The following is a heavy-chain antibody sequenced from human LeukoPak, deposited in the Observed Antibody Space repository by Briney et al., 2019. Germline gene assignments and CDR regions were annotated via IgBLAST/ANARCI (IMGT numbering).Heavy chain of an antibody. CDR2: IYSGGNT. Sequence: GGSLRLSCADSGFTVSSNSMSWVRQAPGKGLEWVSIIYSGGNTFHADSVKARFSISRDESRDTVYLQMNSLRAEDTAVYYCARGSEYFQHWGQGTLVTVSA. V-gene: IGHV3-66*01. J-gene: IGHJ1*01. CDR1: GFTVSSNS. CDR3: ARGSEYFQH.